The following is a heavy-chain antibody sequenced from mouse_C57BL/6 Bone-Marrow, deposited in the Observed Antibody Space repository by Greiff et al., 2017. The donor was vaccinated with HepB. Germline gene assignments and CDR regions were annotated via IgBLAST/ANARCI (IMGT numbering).Heavy chain of an antibody. CDR3: AREVDYGSRDYFDY. Sequence: VQLQQPGAELVRPGSSVKLSCKASGYTFTSYWMDWVKQRPGQGLEWIGNIYPSDSETHYNQKFKDKATLTVDKSSSTAYMQLSSLTSEDSAVYYCAREVDYGSRDYFDYWGQGTTLTVSS. J-gene: IGHJ2*01. CDR2: IYPSDSET. CDR1: GYTFTSYW. D-gene: IGHD1-1*01. V-gene: IGHV1-61*01.